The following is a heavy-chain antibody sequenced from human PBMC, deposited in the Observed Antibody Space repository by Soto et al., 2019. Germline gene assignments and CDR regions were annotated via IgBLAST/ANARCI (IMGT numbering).Heavy chain of an antibody. D-gene: IGHD5-12*01. V-gene: IGHV3-74*01. Sequence: GSLRRSCAASGFTFSSYWMHWVRQAPGKGLVWVSRIKGDGSETNYADSVKGRFTISRDNAKNTLYLQLNSLRAEDTAVYYCLRGNSGYGNFDYWGQGTRVTVSS. J-gene: IGHJ4*02. CDR2: IKGDGSET. CDR1: GFTFSSYW. CDR3: LRGNSGYGNFDY.